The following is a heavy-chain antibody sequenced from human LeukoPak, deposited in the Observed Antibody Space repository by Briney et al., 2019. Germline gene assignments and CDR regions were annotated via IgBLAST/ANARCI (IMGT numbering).Heavy chain of an antibody. CDR2: IIPILGIA. CDR3: ACQGPSSSCDY. D-gene: IGHD6-13*01. V-gene: IGHV1-69*02. Sequence: SVKVSCKASGGTFSRYTISWVRQAPGQGLEWMGRIIPILGIANYAQKFQGRVTITADKSTSTAYMELSSLRSEDTAVYFCACQGPSSSCDYWGQGTLVTVSS. J-gene: IGHJ4*02. CDR1: GGTFSRYT.